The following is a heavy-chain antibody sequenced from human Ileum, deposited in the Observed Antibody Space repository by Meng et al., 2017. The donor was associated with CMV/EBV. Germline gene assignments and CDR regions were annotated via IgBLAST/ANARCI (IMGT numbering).Heavy chain of an antibody. J-gene: IGHJ4*02. Sequence: TFINAWMKWVRQAPGKGLEWVGRIKSKADGGTIEYAAPVKGRFTISRDDSENTLYLQMSGLKTEDTAVYYCVPGKYCFGTTCSYYFDHWGQGTLVTSPQ. D-gene: IGHD2-2*01. CDR2: IKSKADGGTI. V-gene: IGHV3-15*07. CDR1: TFINAW. CDR3: VPGKYCFGTTCSYYFDH.